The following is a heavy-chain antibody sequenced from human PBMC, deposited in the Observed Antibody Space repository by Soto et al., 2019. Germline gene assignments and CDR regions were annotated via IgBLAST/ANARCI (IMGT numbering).Heavy chain of an antibody. CDR3: ARERSDYYYGMDV. Sequence: GASVKVSCKASGGTFSSYAISWVRQAPGQGLEWMGGIIPIFGTANYAQKFQGRVTITADESTSTAYMELSSLRSEDTAVYYCARERSDYYYGMDVWGQGTTVTVSS. V-gene: IGHV1-69*13. CDR1: GGTFSSYA. CDR2: IIPIFGTA. J-gene: IGHJ6*02.